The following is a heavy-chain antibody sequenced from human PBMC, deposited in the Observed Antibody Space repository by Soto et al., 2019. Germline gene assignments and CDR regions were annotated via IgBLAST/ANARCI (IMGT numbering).Heavy chain of an antibody. CDR3: ARGGVSGYNSGWYGSCDY. V-gene: IGHV1-8*01. J-gene: IGHJ4*02. CDR1: GYTFTSYD. Sequence: ASVKVSCKASGYTFTSYDINWVRQATGQGLEWMGWMNPNSGNTSYAQKFQGRVTMTRNTSISTAYMELSSLRSEDTAVYYCARGGVSGYNSGWYGSCDYWGQGTLVTV. CDR2: MNPNSGNT. D-gene: IGHD6-19*01.